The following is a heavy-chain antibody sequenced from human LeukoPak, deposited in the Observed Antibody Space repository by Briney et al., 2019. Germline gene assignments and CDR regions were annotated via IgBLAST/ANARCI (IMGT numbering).Heavy chain of an antibody. D-gene: IGHD3-16*02. CDR3: ARYVWGSYPTFEDY. CDR1: GGSITSYY. J-gene: IGHJ4*02. V-gene: IGHV4-59*01. CDR2: ISYSGNT. Sequence: SETLFLTCTVSGGSITSYYWSWIRQPPGKGLEWIGYISYSGNTNYNPSFKSRVTISVDTSNNQFSLKLSSVTAADTAVYYCARYVWGSYPTFEDYWGQGTLVTVSS.